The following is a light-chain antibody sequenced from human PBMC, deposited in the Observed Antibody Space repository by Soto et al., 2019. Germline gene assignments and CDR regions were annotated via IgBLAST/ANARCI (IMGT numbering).Light chain of an antibody. V-gene: IGKV1-33*01. Sequence: DLQMTQSPSSLSASVGDRVTITCQASQDISDYLNWYQQKPGKAPKLLMYDASNLETGVPSRFSGSGSGTDFTLTISSLQPEDFATYYCQQYDNLLITFGPGTRVDIK. J-gene: IGKJ3*01. CDR3: QQYDNLLIT. CDR1: QDISDY. CDR2: DAS.